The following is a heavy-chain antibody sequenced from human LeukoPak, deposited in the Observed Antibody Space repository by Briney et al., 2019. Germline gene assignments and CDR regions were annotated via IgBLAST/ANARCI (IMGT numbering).Heavy chain of an antibody. CDR1: GDSISSDY. CDR2: IYYSGTT. D-gene: IGHD1-14*01. CDR3: AKPLGFRYRGPKHFDY. V-gene: IGHV4-59*08. J-gene: IGHJ4*02. Sequence: PSETLSLTCTVSGDSISSDYWNWIRQPPGKGLEWIGYIYYSGTTNYNPSLESRVTMSVDTSKNLFSLNLISVTAADTAVYYCAKPLGFRYRGPKHFDYWGQGILVTVSS.